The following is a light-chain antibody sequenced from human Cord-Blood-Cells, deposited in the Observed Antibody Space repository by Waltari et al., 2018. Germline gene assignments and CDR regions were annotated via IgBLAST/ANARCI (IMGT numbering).Light chain of an antibody. V-gene: IGKV1-33*01. CDR1: QDISNY. Sequence: DIQMTQSPSSLSASVGDRVTITFQASQDISNYLNLYQQKPGKAPKLLIYSASNLETGVPSMFSGSGSGTDFTFTISSLQPEDIETYYCQQYDNLPYTFGQGTKLEIK. CDR3: QQYDNLPYT. J-gene: IGKJ2*01. CDR2: SAS.